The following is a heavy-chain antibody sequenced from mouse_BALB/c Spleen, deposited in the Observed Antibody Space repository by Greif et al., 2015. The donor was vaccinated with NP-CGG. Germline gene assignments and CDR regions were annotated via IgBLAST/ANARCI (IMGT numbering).Heavy chain of an antibody. J-gene: IGHJ3*01. Sequence: EVKLMESGPELVKPGASVKISCKTSGYTFTEYTMHWVKQSHGKSLEWIGGINPNNGGTNYNQKFKDKATLTVDKSSSTAYRDLRSLTSEDSAVYYYASRYDGFTYWGQGTLVTVSA. CDR1: GYTFTEYT. CDR2: INPNNGGT. D-gene: IGHD1-1*01. CDR3: ASRYDGFTY. V-gene: IGHV1-18*01.